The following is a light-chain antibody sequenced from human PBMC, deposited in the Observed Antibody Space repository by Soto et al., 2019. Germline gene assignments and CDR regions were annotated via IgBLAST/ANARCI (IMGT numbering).Light chain of an antibody. Sequence: QSALTQPPSASGSPGQSVAISCTGTSSDIGGYNFVSWYQQHPGKAPKLMIYDVTKRPSGVPDSFPGSKSGNTATLIVSGLQAEDEADYHCSSHGGSNNPYVFGPGTKVTVL. J-gene: IGLJ1*01. V-gene: IGLV2-8*01. CDR1: SSDIGGYNF. CDR2: DVT. CDR3: SSHGGSNNPYV.